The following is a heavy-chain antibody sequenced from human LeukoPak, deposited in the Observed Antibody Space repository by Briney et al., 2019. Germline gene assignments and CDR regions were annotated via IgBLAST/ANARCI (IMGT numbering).Heavy chain of an antibody. CDR2: INPNSGDT. D-gene: IGHD2-2*01. Sequence: ASVKVSCKASGYTFIGYYIHWVRQAPGQGLEWMGWINPNSGDTNYAQKFQGRVTMTRDTSISTAYMELSRLRSDDTAVYYCASGGYCSSTSCNGGAFDIWGQGTMVTVSS. J-gene: IGHJ3*02. V-gene: IGHV1-2*02. CDR3: ASGGYCSSTSCNGGAFDI. CDR1: GYTFIGYY.